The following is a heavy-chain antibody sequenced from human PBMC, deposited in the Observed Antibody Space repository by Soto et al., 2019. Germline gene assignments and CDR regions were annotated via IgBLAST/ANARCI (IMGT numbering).Heavy chain of an antibody. V-gene: IGHV3-30*18. CDR3: AKDLNVSGGFHGSLNYYYEMDV. CDR2: RSYDGNVK. CDR1: VFSFSNHP. J-gene: IGHJ6*02. Sequence: RILSGAASVFSFSNHPMQWVRQAPGKWLGWVAVRSYDGNVKYYTDSVKGRFTISRDNSQSTLFLQIATLRPEDAAVYYCAKDLNVSGGFHGSLNYYYEMDVWGQRTTLTISS. D-gene: IGHD3-22*01.